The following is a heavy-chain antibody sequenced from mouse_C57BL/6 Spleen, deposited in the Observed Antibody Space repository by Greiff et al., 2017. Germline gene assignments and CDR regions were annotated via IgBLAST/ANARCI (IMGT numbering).Heavy chain of an antibody. CDR1: GFTFSSYG. V-gene: IGHV5-6*01. CDR3: AGLLHAMDY. CDR2: ISSGGSYT. J-gene: IGHJ4*01. D-gene: IGHD2-3*01. Sequence: EVQVVESGGDLVKPGGSLKLSCAASGFTFSSYGMSWVRQTPDKRLEWVATISSGGSYTDYPDSVKGRFTISRDNAKNTLYLQMSSLKSEDTAMYYCAGLLHAMDYWGQGTSVTVSS.